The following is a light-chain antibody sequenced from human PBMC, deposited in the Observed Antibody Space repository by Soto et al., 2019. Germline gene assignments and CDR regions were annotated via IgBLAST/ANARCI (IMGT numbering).Light chain of an antibody. CDR1: LSVSSN. V-gene: IGKV3-15*01. CDR2: DAS. CDR3: QQYHNWPIT. Sequence: EIVMTQSPATLSVSPGESATLSCRASLSVSSNLAWHQQKPGQAPRILMYDASTRATGISARFSGSGSGTEFTLTISSLQSEDFAVYYCQQYHNWPITFGQGTRLEIK. J-gene: IGKJ5*01.